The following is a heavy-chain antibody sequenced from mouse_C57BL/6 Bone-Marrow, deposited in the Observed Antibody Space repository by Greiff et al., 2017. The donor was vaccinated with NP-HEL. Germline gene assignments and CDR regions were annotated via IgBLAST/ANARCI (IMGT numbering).Heavy chain of an antibody. CDR2: IYPGNGDT. J-gene: IGHJ1*03. V-gene: IGHV1-12*01. CDR3: ARQLELAYYGSPNLYFGV. Sequence: QVQLQQSGAELVRPGASVKMSCKASGYTFTSYNMHWVKQTPRQGLEWIGAIYPGNGDTSSNQKFKGKATLTVDKSSSTAYMQLSSLTSEDSAVYFCARQLELAYYGSPNLYFGVWGTGTTVTVSS. D-gene: IGHD1-1*01. CDR1: GYTFTSYN.